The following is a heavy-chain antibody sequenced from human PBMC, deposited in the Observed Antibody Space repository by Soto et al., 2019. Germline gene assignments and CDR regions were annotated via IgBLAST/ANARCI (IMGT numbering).Heavy chain of an antibody. Sequence: QVQLQESGPGLVKPSETLSLTCTVSGGSVSSGDYYWSWMRQPPGKGLEWIGHVYFSGSTNYNPSLKGRDTISVDTSKNQFSLKLRSVTAGDTAVYYCATIPVDTYMIYWSDPWGQGTLVTVSS. D-gene: IGHD5-18*01. CDR1: GGSVSSGDYY. V-gene: IGHV4-61*08. CDR3: ATIPVDTYMIYWSDP. CDR2: VYFSGST. J-gene: IGHJ5*02.